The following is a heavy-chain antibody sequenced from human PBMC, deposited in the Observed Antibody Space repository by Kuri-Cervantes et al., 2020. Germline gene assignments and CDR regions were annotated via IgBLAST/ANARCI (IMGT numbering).Heavy chain of an antibody. CDR1: GFIFSAYE. D-gene: IGHD6-13*01. Sequence: GESLKISCAASGFIFSAYEMNWVRQAPGKGLDWVSYISNSSSTIYYADSVKGRFTISRDNAKNSLYLQMNSLRDEDTAVYYRARKLAYYFDYWGQGTLVTVSS. CDR2: ISNSSSTI. CDR3: ARKLAYYFDY. V-gene: IGHV3-48*02. J-gene: IGHJ4*02.